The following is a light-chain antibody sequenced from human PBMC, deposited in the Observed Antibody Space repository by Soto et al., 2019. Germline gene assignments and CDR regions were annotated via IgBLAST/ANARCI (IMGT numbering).Light chain of an antibody. CDR2: GAS. J-gene: IGKJ3*01. V-gene: IGKV3-20*01. Sequence: EIVLTQSPGTLSLSPGERATLSCRASQSVSSSYLAWYQQKPGQAPRLLIYGASSRATGIPDRFSGSGSGTDFTLTISRLEPEDFAVYYCQQYGSTRTFGPGTKVISN. CDR3: QQYGSTRT. CDR1: QSVSSSY.